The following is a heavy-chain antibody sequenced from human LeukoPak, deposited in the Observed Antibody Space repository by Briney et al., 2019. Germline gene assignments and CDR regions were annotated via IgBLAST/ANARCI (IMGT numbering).Heavy chain of an antibody. CDR1: GVSISNYY. CDR3: ARGGASSKFFDA. Sequence: SETLSLTCSVSGVSISNYYWSWIRQPPGKGLEWIAFIYYDGTTNYNPSLKSRATVSVDTSKNQYSPNLISVTPADTAVYYCARGGASSKFFDAWGQGILVTVSS. V-gene: IGHV4-59*01. J-gene: IGHJ4*02. CDR2: IYYDGTT. D-gene: IGHD6-6*01.